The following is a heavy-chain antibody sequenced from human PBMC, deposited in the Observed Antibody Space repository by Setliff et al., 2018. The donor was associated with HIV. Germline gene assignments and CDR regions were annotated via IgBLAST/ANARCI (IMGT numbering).Heavy chain of an antibody. CDR3: ARVTPHIAGLGWFYFDY. J-gene: IGHJ4*02. CDR1: GGTFDSSA. D-gene: IGHD6-13*01. V-gene: IGHV1-69*13. Sequence: SVKVSCKASGGTFDSSAISRVRQAPGQGLEWMGGIIPMFGTPNYAQKFQGRVTITADESTSTAYMELRSLRSDDTAVYYCARVTPHIAGLGWFYFDYWGQGTLVTVSS. CDR2: IIPMFGTP.